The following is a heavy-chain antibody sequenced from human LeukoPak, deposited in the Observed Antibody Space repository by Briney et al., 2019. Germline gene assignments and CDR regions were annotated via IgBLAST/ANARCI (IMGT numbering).Heavy chain of an antibody. CDR3: AKETEAAAVIDY. J-gene: IGHJ4*02. CDR2: ISSYGSTV. CDR1: GFTFSSYS. V-gene: IGHV3-48*04. Sequence: PGGSLRLSCAASGFTFSSYSMNWVRQAPGKGLEWVSYISSYGSTVYYADSVKGRFTISRDNSKNSLYLQMDSLRAEDTALYYCAKETEAAAVIDYWGQGTLVTVSS. D-gene: IGHD6-13*01.